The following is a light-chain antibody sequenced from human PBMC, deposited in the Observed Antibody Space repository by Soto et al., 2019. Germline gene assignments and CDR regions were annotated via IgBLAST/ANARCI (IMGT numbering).Light chain of an antibody. J-gene: IGKJ4*01. CDR3: QQYNNWPT. CDR1: QTINNN. V-gene: IGKV3-15*01. CDR2: GAS. Sequence: VMTQAPATLSVSPGERATLSCRASQTINNNVAWYQLKDGQVPRLVIYGASTRATDIPARFSGSGSGTEFTLTISSLQSEDFAEYHCQQYNNWPTFGGGTKVDIK.